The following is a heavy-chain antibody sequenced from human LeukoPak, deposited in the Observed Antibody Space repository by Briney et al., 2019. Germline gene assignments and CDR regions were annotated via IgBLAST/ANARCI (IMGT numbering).Heavy chain of an antibody. D-gene: IGHD2-2*01. CDR3: ARGYCGSTSCYGVFDY. V-gene: IGHV4-61*01. CDR1: GGSVSSDIYY. J-gene: IGHJ4*02. CDR2: IYNSGST. Sequence: SETLSLTCTVSGGSVSSDIYYWSWIRQPPGKGLEWIGYIYNSGSTNYNPSLKSRVTISVDTSKDQCSLRLSSVTAADTAVYYCARGYCGSTSCYGVFDYWGQGALVTVSS.